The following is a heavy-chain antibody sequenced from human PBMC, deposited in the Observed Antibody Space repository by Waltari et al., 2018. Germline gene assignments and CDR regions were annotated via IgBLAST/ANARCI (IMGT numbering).Heavy chain of an antibody. D-gene: IGHD7-27*01. CDR1: GFMFSSYW. V-gene: IGHV3-7*04. J-gene: IGHJ6*02. Sequence: EVQLVESGGGLVQPGGSLRLSCAVSGFMFSSYWMSWVRQATGKGLEGVANINQDGTEKYDVGSVKGRFTISRDNAKNSLYLQMNSLRAEDTAVYYCARVNWGSDKKSLDVWGQGTTVTVSS. CDR2: INQDGTEK. CDR3: ARVNWGSDKKSLDV.